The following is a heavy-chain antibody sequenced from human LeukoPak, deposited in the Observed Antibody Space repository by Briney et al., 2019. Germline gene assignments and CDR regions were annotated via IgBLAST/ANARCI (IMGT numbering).Heavy chain of an antibody. D-gene: IGHD2/OR15-2a*01. V-gene: IGHV3-48*01. CDR2: ISSSSSTI. CDR3: ATGRVIVVNY. CDR1: GFTFSSYA. J-gene: IGHJ4*02. Sequence: GGSLRLSCAASGFTFSSYAMSWVRQAPGKGLEWVSYISSSSSTIYYADSVKGRFTISRDNAKNSLYLQMNSLRAEDTAVYYCATGRVIVVNYWGQGTLVTVSS.